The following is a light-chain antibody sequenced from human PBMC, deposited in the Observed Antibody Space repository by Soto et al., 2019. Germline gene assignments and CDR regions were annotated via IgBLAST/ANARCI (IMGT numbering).Light chain of an antibody. V-gene: IGKV1-39*01. CDR3: QHSFGTPPYT. CDR1: RSVGSR. Sequence: DIQVTQSPSSLTASIGERVTITCRASRSVGSRLYWSQQKPGKAPALLIYDATDLQTGVPSRFRGRGSGTDFTLTITSLQPEDVATYDYQHSFGTPPYTFGQGTRL. J-gene: IGKJ2*01. CDR2: DAT.